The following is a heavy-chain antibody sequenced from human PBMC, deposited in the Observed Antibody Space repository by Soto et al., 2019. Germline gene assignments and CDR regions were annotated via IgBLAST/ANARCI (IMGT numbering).Heavy chain of an antibody. CDR1: GGSISSSSYY. V-gene: IGHV4-39*01. D-gene: IGHD3-10*01. CDR2: IYYSGST. CDR3: ARLTIVFTGVIDY. J-gene: IGHJ4*02. Sequence: PSETLSLTCTVSGGSISSSSYYWGWIRQPPGKGLEWIGSIYYSGSTYYNPSLKSRVTISVDTSKNQFSLKLSSVTAADTAVYYCARLTIVFTGVIDYWGQGTLVTVSS.